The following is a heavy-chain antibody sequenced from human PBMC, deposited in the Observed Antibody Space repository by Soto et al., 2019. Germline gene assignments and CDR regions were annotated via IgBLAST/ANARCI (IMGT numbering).Heavy chain of an antibody. Sequence: QVQLQESGPGLVKPSETLSLTCSVSGGSVSSGSYYWSWIRQPPGKGLEWIGYIFYSGSTNYNPPLESRVTISVDTSKNQFSLRLSSVTAADTAVYYCARDTTMGGYYFDYWGQGTLVTVSS. CDR2: IFYSGST. V-gene: IGHV4-61*01. J-gene: IGHJ4*02. D-gene: IGHD3-16*01. CDR3: ARDTTMGGYYFDY. CDR1: GGSVSSGSYY.